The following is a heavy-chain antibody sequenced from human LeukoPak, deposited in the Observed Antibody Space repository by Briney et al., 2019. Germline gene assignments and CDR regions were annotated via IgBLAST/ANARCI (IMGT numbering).Heavy chain of an antibody. V-gene: IGHV3-7*01. CDR2: IKQDGSEK. Sequence: PGGSLRLSCAASGFTFSSYWMSWVRQAPGKGLEWVANIKQDGSEKYYVDSVKGRFTISRDNAKNSLYLQMNSLRAEDTAVYYCARGSTTPRITGTAADYWGQGTLVTVPS. J-gene: IGHJ4*02. CDR1: GFTFSSYW. D-gene: IGHD1-7*01. CDR3: ARGSTTPRITGTAADY.